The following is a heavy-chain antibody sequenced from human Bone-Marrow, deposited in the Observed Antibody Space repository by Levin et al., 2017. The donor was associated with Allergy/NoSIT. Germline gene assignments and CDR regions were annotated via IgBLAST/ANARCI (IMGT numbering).Heavy chain of an antibody. CDR2: IISSSTTK. J-gene: IGHJ4*02. D-gene: IGHD1-20*01. V-gene: IGHV3-48*02. CDR3: AREDNLNAKRALDY. Sequence: ASVKVSCAASGFTFSRYSMHWVRQAPGKGLEWVSYIISSSTTKDYSDSVKGRFTISRDNAKNSLYLQMNSLRDEDTAVYYCAREDNLNAKRALDYWGQGTLVTVSS. CDR1: GFTFSRYS.